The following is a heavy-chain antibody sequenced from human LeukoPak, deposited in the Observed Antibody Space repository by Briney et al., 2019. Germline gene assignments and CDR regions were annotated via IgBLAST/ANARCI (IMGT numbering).Heavy chain of an antibody. J-gene: IGHJ6*02. CDR1: GGSISSGSYY. Sequence: SETLSLTCTVSGGSISSGSYYRTSIPQPAAKGLDCIGRIYTSGSTNYNPSLKSRVTISVDTSKNQFSLKLSSVTAADTAVYYCARSLGVTITQYGMDVWGQGTTVTVSS. D-gene: IGHD5-12*01. CDR2: IYTSGST. V-gene: IGHV4-61*02. CDR3: ARSLGVTITQYGMDV.